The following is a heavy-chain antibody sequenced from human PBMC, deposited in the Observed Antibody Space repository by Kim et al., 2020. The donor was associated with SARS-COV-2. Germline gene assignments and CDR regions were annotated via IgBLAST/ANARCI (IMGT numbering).Heavy chain of an antibody. J-gene: IGHJ4*01. CDR3: AKDIWGGVYSSSYTYY. V-gene: IGHV3-43*02. Sequence: GGSLRLSCTTSGFIFGDYAMHWIRQPPGKGLEWVAFIACDGGNTYYADSVKGRFTISTDNSKNTLYLQMNSLTTDDTAFYYCAKDIWGGVYSSSYTYYW. D-gene: IGHD6-6*01. CDR1: GFIFGDYA. CDR2: IACDGGNT.